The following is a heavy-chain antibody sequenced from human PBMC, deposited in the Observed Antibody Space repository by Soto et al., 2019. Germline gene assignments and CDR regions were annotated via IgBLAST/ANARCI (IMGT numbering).Heavy chain of an antibody. CDR2: ISGSGGST. V-gene: IGHV3-23*01. J-gene: IGHJ4*02. Sequence: PGGSLRLSCASSGVPFSSYAMSWVRQAPGKGLEWVSAISGSGGSTYYADSVKGRFTISRDNSKNTLYLQMNSLRAEDTAVYYCAKDGTIRRWYFDYWGQGTLVTVSS. CDR3: AKDGTIRRWYFDY. D-gene: IGHD3-3*01. CDR1: GVPFSSYA.